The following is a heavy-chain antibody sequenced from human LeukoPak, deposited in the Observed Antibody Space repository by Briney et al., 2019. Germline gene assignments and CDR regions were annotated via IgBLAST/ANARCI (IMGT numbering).Heavy chain of an antibody. J-gene: IGHJ4*02. Sequence: SETLSLTCTVSGGSISSSSYYWGWIRQPPGKGLEWIGSIYYSGSTYYNPSLKSRVTISVDTSKNQFSLKLSSVTAADTAVYYCARQSSYSIPPYILPYYYDSSGYDYWGQGTLVTVSS. V-gene: IGHV4-39*01. CDR3: ARQSSYSIPPYILPYYYDSSGYDY. CDR1: GGSISSSSYY. D-gene: IGHD3-22*01. CDR2: IYYSGST.